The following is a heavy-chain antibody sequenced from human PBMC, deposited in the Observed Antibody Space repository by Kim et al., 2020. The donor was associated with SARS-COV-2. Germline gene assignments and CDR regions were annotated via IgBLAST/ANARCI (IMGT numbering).Heavy chain of an antibody. Sequence: GGSLRLSCAGSGFPFSNAWMSWVRQAPGKGLEWVARIKSKGDGGAIEYAPPVKGRFTISRDDSKDMLYLQMDSLKNDDTALYWCTTEGHDSCCFHWGQGT. CDR2: IKSKGDGGAI. CDR1: GFPFSNAW. D-gene: IGHD3-22*01. V-gene: IGHV3-15*01. J-gene: IGHJ4*02. CDR3: TTEGHDSCCFH.